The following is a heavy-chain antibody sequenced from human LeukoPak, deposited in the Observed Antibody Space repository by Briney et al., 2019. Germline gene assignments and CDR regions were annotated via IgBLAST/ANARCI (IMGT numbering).Heavy chain of an antibody. CDR1: GYSFATYW. V-gene: IGHV5-51*01. Sequence: GESLKISCKGSGYSFATYWFAWVRQMPGKGLEWMGIIFPDDSDTRYSPSFQGQVTISADKSISTAYLQWSSLKASDTAMYYCARLTGKQYYFDYWGQGTLVTVSS. CDR2: IFPDDSDT. J-gene: IGHJ4*02. D-gene: IGHD3-9*01. CDR3: ARLTGKQYYFDY.